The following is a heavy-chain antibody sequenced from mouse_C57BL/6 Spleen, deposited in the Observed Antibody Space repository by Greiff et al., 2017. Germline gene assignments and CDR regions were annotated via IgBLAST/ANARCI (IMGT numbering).Heavy chain of an antibody. V-gene: IGHV5-17*01. CDR1: GFTFSDYG. CDR3: ARDDGYYVEYFDV. D-gene: IGHD2-3*01. Sequence: EVKVVESGGGLVKPGGSLKLSCAASGFTFSDYGMHWVRQAPEKGLEWVAYISSGSSTIYYADTVKGRFTISRDNAKNTLFLQMTSLRSEDTAMYYCARDDGYYVEYFDVWGTGTTVTVSS. CDR2: ISSGSSTI. J-gene: IGHJ1*03.